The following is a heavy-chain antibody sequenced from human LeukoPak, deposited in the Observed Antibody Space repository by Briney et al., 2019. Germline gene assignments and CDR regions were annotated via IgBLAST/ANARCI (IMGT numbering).Heavy chain of an antibody. CDR2: IYYSGST. J-gene: IGHJ4*02. CDR1: GGSISSYY. V-gene: IGHV4-59*01. CDR3: ARGAWYNSAYTALHYFDY. Sequence: SETLSLTCTVSGGSISSYYWSWTRQPPGKGLEWIGYIYYSGSTNYNPSLKSRVTISVDTSKNQFSLKLNSVTAADTAIYYCARGAWYNSAYTALHYFDYWGQGTLVTVSS. D-gene: IGHD6-19*01.